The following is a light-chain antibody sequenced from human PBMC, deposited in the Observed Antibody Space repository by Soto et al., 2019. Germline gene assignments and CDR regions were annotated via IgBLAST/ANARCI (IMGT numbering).Light chain of an antibody. CDR1: QSVGSL. V-gene: IGKV3-11*01. J-gene: IGKJ1*01. Sequence: EMVLTQSPGTLSLSPGGRAILSCRASQSVGSLLAWYQHNPGQAPRLLIFDASYRAAGIPARFRGSGSGTDFTLTIDSLEPEDFAVYYCQQRTNWLWTFGPGTKVDIK. CDR2: DAS. CDR3: QQRTNWLWT.